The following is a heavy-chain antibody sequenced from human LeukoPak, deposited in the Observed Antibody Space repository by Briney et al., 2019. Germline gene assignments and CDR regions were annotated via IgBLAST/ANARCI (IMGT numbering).Heavy chain of an antibody. J-gene: IGHJ4*02. CDR3: ARLNDYIWGSYRPYFDY. D-gene: IGHD3-16*02. CDR1: GDSISTSNSY. Sequence: ASETLSLTCTVSGDSISTSNSYWGWIRQPPGKGQEWIGSIYYSGNTYYNASLKSRVTISVDTSKNQFSLQLSSVTAADTAVYYCARLNDYIWGSYRPYFDYWGQGTLLTVSS. V-gene: IGHV4-39*07. CDR2: IYYSGNT.